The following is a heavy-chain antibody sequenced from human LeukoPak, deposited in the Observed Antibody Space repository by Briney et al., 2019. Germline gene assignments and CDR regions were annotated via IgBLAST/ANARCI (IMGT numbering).Heavy chain of an antibody. CDR1: GFTFSSYA. Sequence: GGSLRLSCAASGFTFSSYAMSWVRPAPGEGLEWVSDICGSGGSTYYADSVRGGFTISRDISKNTLYLQMNSLRAEDTAVYYCAKGELRFLEWLSPPDAFDIWGQGTMVTVSS. D-gene: IGHD3-3*01. CDR2: ICGSGGST. J-gene: IGHJ3*02. CDR3: AKGELRFLEWLSPPDAFDI. V-gene: IGHV3-23*01.